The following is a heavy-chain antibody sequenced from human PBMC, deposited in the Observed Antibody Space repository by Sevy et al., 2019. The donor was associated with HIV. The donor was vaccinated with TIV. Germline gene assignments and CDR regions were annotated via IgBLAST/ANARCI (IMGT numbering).Heavy chain of an antibody. CDR3: ARPRANYVDHYFFYAMDV. D-gene: IGHD4-17*01. J-gene: IGHJ6*02. CDR2: LSYDGSDK. Sequence: GGSLRLSCAASGFAFSNYYAMHWVRQAPGKGLEWVAVLSYDGSDKYYADSVKGRFTISRDNFKNTLFLQMNSLTTEDTAVYYCARPRANYVDHYFFYAMDVWGQGTTVTVSS. CDR1: GFAFSNYYA. V-gene: IGHV3-30-3*01.